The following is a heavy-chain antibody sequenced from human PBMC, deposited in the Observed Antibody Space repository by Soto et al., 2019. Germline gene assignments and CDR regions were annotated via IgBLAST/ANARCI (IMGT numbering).Heavy chain of an antibody. Sequence: PGGSLRLSCAASGFTFSSYAMHWVRQAPGKGLEWVAVISYDGSNKYYADSVKGRVTISRDSSKNTLYLQMNSLRAEDTAVYYCARDPGCSGGSCYFDYWGQGTLVTVSS. V-gene: IGHV3-30-3*01. J-gene: IGHJ4*02. CDR3: ARDPGCSGGSCYFDY. CDR1: GFTFSSYA. CDR2: ISYDGSNK. D-gene: IGHD2-15*01.